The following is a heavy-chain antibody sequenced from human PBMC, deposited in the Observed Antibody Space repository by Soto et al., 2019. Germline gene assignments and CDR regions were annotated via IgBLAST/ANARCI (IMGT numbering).Heavy chain of an antibody. J-gene: IGHJ5*02. Sequence: LSLTCTVSGGSLSDYYWTWIRQPPGKGLEWIGYIHYSGSTNYNPSLKSRVTISVDTSKNQFSLKLRSVAAADTAMYHCARGGVAARKGRWFDPWGQGAPVTVSS. D-gene: IGHD6-6*01. V-gene: IGHV4-59*01. CDR2: IHYSGST. CDR3: ARGGVAARKGRWFDP. CDR1: GGSLSDYY.